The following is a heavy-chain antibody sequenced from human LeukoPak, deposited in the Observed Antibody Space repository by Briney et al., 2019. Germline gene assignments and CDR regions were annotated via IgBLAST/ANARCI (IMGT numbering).Heavy chain of an antibody. CDR2: IKQDGSEK. D-gene: IGHD6-6*01. CDR3: ARDGSSKGFDY. J-gene: IGHJ4*02. Sequence: GGSLRLSCAASGFTFSSYWMSWDRQAPGRGLEWVANIKQDGSEKYYVDSVKGRFTISRDNAKNSLYLQMNSLRAEDTAVYYCARDGSSKGFDYWGQGTLVTVSS. V-gene: IGHV3-7*01. CDR1: GFTFSSYW.